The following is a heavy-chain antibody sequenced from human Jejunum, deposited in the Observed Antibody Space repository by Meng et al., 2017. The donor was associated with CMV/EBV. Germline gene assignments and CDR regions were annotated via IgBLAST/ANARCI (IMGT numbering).Heavy chain of an antibody. CDR3: AKDIAMAGTLGFDY. CDR2: INTGGGST. J-gene: IGHJ4*02. CDR1: GFTFSRYG. D-gene: IGHD6-19*01. Sequence: ASGFTFSRYGMSWVRQAPGKGLEWVSTINTGGGSTYADFVQGRFTISRDNSKNTLYLEMSSLRVEDTAVYYCAKDIAMAGTLGFDYWGQGTLVTVSS. V-gene: IGHV3-23*01.